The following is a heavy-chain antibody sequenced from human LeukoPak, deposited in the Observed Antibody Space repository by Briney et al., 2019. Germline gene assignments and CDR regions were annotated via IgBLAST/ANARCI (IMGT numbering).Heavy chain of an antibody. D-gene: IGHD3-16*01. CDR1: GFTVSSNY. J-gene: IGHJ4*02. CDR2: IYIGGST. V-gene: IGHV3-66*01. Sequence: GGSLRLSCAASGFTVSSNYMSWVRQAPGKGLEWVASIYIGGSTYYADSVKGRFTISRDNPNNTLYLQMHSLRAEDTAVYYCAREISRFGIWGQGTLVTVSS. CDR3: AREISRFGI.